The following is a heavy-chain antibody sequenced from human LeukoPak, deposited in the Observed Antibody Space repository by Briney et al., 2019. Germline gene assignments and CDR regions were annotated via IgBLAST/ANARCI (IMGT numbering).Heavy chain of an antibody. D-gene: IGHD5-12*01. Sequence: SETLSLTCTVSGAPLMPTFYSWGWMRQAPGKGLEWIASFYDSENISYNPSVKNRASVSIDASQKRISLVLTSVTAADTAIYYCAREVAALVDAPRKWFDPWGQGTLVTVSS. CDR3: AREVAALVDAPRKWFDP. J-gene: IGHJ5*02. CDR2: FYDSENI. CDR1: GAPLMPTFYS. V-gene: IGHV4-39*07.